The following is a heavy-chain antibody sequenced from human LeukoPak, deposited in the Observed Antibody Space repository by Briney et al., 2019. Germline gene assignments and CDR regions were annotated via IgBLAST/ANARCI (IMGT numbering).Heavy chain of an antibody. Sequence: SQTLPLTCAISGDSVSSSSAAWNWIRQSPSRGLEWLGRTYHRSKWYNDFAVSVKSRISINPDTSKNQFSLQLSSVTPEDTAVYYCASSRHSGGWFYFDYWGQGTLVTVSS. V-gene: IGHV6-1*01. J-gene: IGHJ4*02. CDR1: GDSVSSSSAA. D-gene: IGHD6-19*01. CDR3: ASSRHSGGWFYFDY. CDR2: TYHRSKWYN.